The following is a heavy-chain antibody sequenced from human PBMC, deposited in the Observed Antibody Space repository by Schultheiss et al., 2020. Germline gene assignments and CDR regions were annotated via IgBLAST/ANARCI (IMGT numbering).Heavy chain of an antibody. CDR3: ASHLITTRGLDY. D-gene: IGHD4-11*01. CDR2: ISNSGST. CDR1: RGSVNSGSYY. Sequence: SETLSLTCTVSRGSVNSGSYYWSWIRQPPGKGLEWIGYISNSGSTNYNPSLKGRVTISRDTSANQFSLKLSSVTAADTAVYYCASHLITTRGLDYWGKGTLVTVAS. V-gene: IGHV4-61*01. J-gene: IGHJ4*02.